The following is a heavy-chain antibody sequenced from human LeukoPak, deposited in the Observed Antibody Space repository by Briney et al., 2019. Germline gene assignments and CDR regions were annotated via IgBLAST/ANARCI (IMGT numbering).Heavy chain of an antibody. CDR2: IIPIFGTA. J-gene: IGHJ4*02. V-gene: IGHV1-69*13. Sequence: GASVKVSCKASGYTFTSYGISWVRQAPGQGLEWMGGIIPIFGTANYAQKFQGRVTITADESTSTAYMELSSLRSEDTAVYYCAKDEPDLGAHRLQAPFDYWGQGTLVTVSS. D-gene: IGHD3-16*01. CDR1: GYTFTSYG. CDR3: AKDEPDLGAHRLQAPFDY.